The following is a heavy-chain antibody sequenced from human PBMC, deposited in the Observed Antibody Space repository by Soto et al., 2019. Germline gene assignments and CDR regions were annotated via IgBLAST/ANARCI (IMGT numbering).Heavy chain of an antibody. Sequence: QVQLVESGGGVVQPGRSLRLSCAASGFTFSSYAMHWVRQAPGKGLEWVAVISYDGSNKYYADSVKGRFTISRDNSKNTLYLQMNSLRAEDTAVYYCARDHGQSKYRNHGAFDYWGQGTLVTVSS. J-gene: IGHJ4*02. CDR1: GFTFSSYA. CDR3: ARDHGQSKYRNHGAFDY. D-gene: IGHD3-16*02. CDR2: ISYDGSNK. V-gene: IGHV3-30-3*01.